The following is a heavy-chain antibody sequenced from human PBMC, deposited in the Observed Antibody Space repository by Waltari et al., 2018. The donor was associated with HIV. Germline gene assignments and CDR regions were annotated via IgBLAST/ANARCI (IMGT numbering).Heavy chain of an antibody. CDR3: ARPSHYYDSSGYYP. D-gene: IGHD3-22*01. V-gene: IGHV1-2*02. CDR2: INPNSGGT. CDR1: GYTFTGYY. Sequence: QVQLVQSGAAVKKPGASVKVSCKASGYTFTGYYLHCVRQAPGQGLEWMGWINPNSGGTNYAQKFQGRVTMTRDTSISTAYMELSRLRSDDTAVYYCARPSHYYDSSGYYPWGQGTLVTVSS. J-gene: IGHJ5*02.